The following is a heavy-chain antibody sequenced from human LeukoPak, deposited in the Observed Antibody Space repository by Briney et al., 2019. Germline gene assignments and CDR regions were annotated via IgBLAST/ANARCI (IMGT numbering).Heavy chain of an antibody. CDR3: AREWGKAAAENWFDP. CDR2: INPNSGGT. Sequence: ASVKVSCKASGYTFTGYYMHWVRQAPGQGLEWMGWINPNSGGTNYAQKFQGWVTMTRDTSISTAYMELSRLRSDDTAVYYCAREWGKAAAENWFDPWGQGTLVTVSS. J-gene: IGHJ5*02. CDR1: GYTFTGYY. D-gene: IGHD6-13*01. V-gene: IGHV1-2*04.